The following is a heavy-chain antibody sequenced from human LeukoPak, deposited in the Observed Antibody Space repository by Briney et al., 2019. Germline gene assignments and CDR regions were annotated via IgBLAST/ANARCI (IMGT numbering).Heavy chain of an antibody. J-gene: IGHJ4*02. Sequence: ASVKVSCKASGYTFTSYNIHWVRQALGQGLEWMGIINPTGGSTGYAQKFQGRVTMTRDTSTTTVYMEMSSLRSEDTAVYYCARDIAGGWNYFDYWGQGTLVTVSS. CDR2: INPTGGST. CDR1: GYTFTSYN. CDR3: ARDIAGGWNYFDY. D-gene: IGHD1-14*01. V-gene: IGHV1-46*01.